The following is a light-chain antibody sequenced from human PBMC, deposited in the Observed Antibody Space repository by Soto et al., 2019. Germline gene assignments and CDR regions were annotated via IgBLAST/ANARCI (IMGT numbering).Light chain of an antibody. CDR3: ASHTTSDTRV. V-gene: IGLV2-14*01. CDR2: EVS. CDR1: SGDVGAYDY. Sequence: QSALTQPASVSGSPGQSIAISCTGTSGDVGAYDYVSWYQHHPDKAPKLMIYEVSSRPSGVSDRFSGSKSVYTATLTISGLQAEDEADYYCASHTTSDTRVFGTGTKVTVL. J-gene: IGLJ1*01.